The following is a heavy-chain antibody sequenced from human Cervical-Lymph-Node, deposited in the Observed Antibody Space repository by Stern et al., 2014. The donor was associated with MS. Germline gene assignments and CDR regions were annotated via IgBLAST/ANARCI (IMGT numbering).Heavy chain of an antibody. CDR2: IVPIFGTA. CDR1: GDTFSSYA. Sequence: VQLVQSGAEVKKPGASVKVSCKTSGDTFSSYAISWVRQGPGQGLEWMGVIVPIFGTANYAEKFQARVTITANVSANTAYMELSRLGSDDTAVYYCARDSTTGMDVWGQGTTVTVSS. V-gene: IGHV1-69*01. J-gene: IGHJ6*02. CDR3: ARDSTTGMDV. D-gene: IGHD1-1*01.